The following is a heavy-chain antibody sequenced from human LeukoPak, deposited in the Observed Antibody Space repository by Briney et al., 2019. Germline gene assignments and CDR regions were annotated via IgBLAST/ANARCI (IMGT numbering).Heavy chain of an antibody. V-gene: IGHV4-38-2*02. Sequence: SETLSLTCTVSGYSISSGYYWSWIRQPPGKGLEWIGSIYYSGSTYYNPSLMSRVTISVDTSKNQFSLKLSSVTAADTAVYYCARGLGGYSYGYSENYYMDVWGKGTTVTVSS. CDR1: GYSISSGYY. CDR3: ARGLGGYSYGYSENYYMDV. CDR2: IYYSGST. D-gene: IGHD5-18*01. J-gene: IGHJ6*03.